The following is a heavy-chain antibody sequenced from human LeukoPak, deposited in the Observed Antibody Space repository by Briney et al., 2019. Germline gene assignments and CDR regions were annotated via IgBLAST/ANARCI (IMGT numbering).Heavy chain of an antibody. V-gene: IGHV3-30*03. J-gene: IGHJ4*02. CDR2: ISYDGSNK. CDR1: GFTFSSYG. CDR3: ARDKTPFLYDSSGYFPPGVY. Sequence: PGGSLRLSCAASGFTFSSYGMHWVRQAPGKGLEWVAVISYDGSNKYYADSVKGRFTISRDNSKNTLYLQMNSLRAEDTAVYYCARDKTPFLYDSSGYFPPGVYWGQGTLVTVSS. D-gene: IGHD3-22*01.